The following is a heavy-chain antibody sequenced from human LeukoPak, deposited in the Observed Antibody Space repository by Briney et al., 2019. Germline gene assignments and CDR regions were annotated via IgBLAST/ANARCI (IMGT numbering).Heavy chain of an antibody. CDR1: GYTFTSYG. CDR3: ARSEEGGYYDSSGYYGIDY. D-gene: IGHD3-22*01. Sequence: GASVKVSCKASGYTFTSYGISWVRQAPGQGLEWMGWISAYNGNTNYAQKLQGRVTMTTDTSTSTAYMELRSPRSDDTAVYYCARSEEGGYYDSSGYYGIDYWGQGTLVTVSS. V-gene: IGHV1-18*01. CDR2: ISAYNGNT. J-gene: IGHJ4*02.